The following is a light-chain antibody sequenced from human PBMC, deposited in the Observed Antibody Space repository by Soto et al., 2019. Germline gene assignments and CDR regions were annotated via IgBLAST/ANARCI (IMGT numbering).Light chain of an antibody. J-gene: IGKJ1*01. Sequence: EIVLTQSPGTLSLSPGDRATLSCRASQSVSSNLLAWYQQKPGQAPMLLIYGASIRATGIPDRFSGSGSGTDFTLTIRRLEPEDFAMYFCHQYGSSPRTFGQGTKVEIK. V-gene: IGKV3-20*01. CDR1: QSVSSNL. CDR3: HQYGSSPRT. CDR2: GAS.